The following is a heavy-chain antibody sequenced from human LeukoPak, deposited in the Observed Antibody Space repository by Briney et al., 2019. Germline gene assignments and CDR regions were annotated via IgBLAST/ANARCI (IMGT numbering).Heavy chain of an antibody. V-gene: IGHV3-23*01. J-gene: IGHJ4*02. CDR1: GFSYSSYA. Sequence: GGSLRLSRAVSGFSYSSYAMSWVRQAPGKGLEGVSTISGSGDTYYVDSVKGRFTISRDNSKNTLYLQMNSLRAEDTAVYYCAKEGGYNYGYLDSWGQGTLVTVSS. D-gene: IGHD5-18*01. CDR2: ISGSGDT. CDR3: AKEGGYNYGYLDS.